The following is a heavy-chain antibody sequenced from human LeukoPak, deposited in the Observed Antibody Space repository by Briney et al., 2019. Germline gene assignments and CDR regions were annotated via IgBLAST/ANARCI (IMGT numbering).Heavy chain of an antibody. CDR1: GGSISSSNW. V-gene: IGHV4-4*02. CDR2: IYHSGST. CDR3: ARVNYDSSGYLPLGYYYYYMDV. D-gene: IGHD3-22*01. Sequence: SETLSLTCAVSGGSISSSNWWSWVRQPPGKGLEWIGEIYHSGSTYYNPSLKSRVTISVDTSKNQFSLKLSSVTAADTAVYYCARVNYDSSGYLPLGYYYYYMDVWGKGTTVTVSS. J-gene: IGHJ6*03.